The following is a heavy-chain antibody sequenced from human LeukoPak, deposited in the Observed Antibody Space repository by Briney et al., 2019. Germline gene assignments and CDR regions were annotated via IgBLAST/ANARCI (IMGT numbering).Heavy chain of an antibody. Sequence: ASVKVSCKVSGYTLTELSMHWVRQAPGKGLEWMGGFDPEDGETIYAQKFQGRVTMTEDTSTDTAYMELSSLRSDDTAVYYCARAGTRVVPAAIYYWGQGTLVTVSS. CDR3: ARAGTRVVPAAIYY. V-gene: IGHV1-24*01. CDR1: GYTLTELS. D-gene: IGHD2-2*01. CDR2: FDPEDGET. J-gene: IGHJ4*02.